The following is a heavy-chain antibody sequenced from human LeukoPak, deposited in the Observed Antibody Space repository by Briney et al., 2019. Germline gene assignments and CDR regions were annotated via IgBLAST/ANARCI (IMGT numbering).Heavy chain of an antibody. CDR2: IIPIFGTA. D-gene: IGHD3-10*01. CDR1: GGTFSSYA. V-gene: IGHV1-69*01. Sequence: SVKVSCKASGGTFSSYAISWVRQAPGQGLEWMGGIIPIFGTANYAQKFQGRVTITADESTSTAYMELSSLRSEHTAVYYCARLWFGELLISGAFDIWGQGTMVTVSS. J-gene: IGHJ3*02. CDR3: ARLWFGELLISGAFDI.